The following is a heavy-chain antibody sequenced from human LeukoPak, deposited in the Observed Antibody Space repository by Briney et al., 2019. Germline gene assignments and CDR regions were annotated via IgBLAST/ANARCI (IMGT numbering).Heavy chain of an antibody. V-gene: IGHV4-59*01. CDR2: IYYSGST. CDR1: GGSISSYY. CDR3: ARHGRWDWFDP. J-gene: IGHJ5*02. Sequence: PSETLSLTCTVSGGSISSYYWSWIRQPPGKGLEWIGYIYYSGSTNYNPSLKSRVTISVDTSKNQFSLKLSSVTAADTAVYYCARHGRWDWFDPWGQGTLVTVSS. D-gene: IGHD1-26*01.